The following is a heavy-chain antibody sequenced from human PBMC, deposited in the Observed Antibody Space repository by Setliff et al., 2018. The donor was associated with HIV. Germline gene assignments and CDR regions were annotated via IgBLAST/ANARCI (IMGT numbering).Heavy chain of an antibody. J-gene: IGHJ4*02. CDR2: ISSSGSYI. D-gene: IGHD1-26*01. CDR1: GFTFISST. Sequence: GSLRLSCTASGFTFISSTMNWVRQAPGKGLEWVASISSSGSYIHYADSLKGRFTISRDNAKNSQYLLMSDLRAEDTAVYYCAAVFTGEPGRSLDYWGQGTPVTVSS. V-gene: IGHV3-21*01. CDR3: AAVFTGEPGRSLDY.